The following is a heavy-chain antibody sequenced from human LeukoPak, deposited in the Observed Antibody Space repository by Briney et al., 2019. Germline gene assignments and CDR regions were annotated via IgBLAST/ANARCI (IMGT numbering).Heavy chain of an antibody. Sequence: VASVKVSCKASGFTFTSSAMQWVRQARGQRLEWMGWISAYNGNTNYAQKLQGRVTMTSDTSTSTAYMELRSLRSDDTAVYYCARESAPGSFDPWGQGTLVTVSS. V-gene: IGHV1-18*01. D-gene: IGHD1-14*01. CDR3: ARESAPGSFDP. CDR1: GFTFTSSA. J-gene: IGHJ5*02. CDR2: ISAYNGNT.